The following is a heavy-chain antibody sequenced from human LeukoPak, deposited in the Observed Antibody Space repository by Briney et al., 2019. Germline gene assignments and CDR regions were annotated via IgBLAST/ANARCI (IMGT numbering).Heavy chain of an antibody. CDR3: ARDPSPSYTAMVESYFDY. D-gene: IGHD5-18*01. J-gene: IGHJ4*02. Sequence: PGGSLRLSCAASAFTFSSYAMHWVRQAPGKGLEWVAVISYDGSNKYYADSVKGRFTISRDNSKNTLYLQMNSLRAEDTAVYYCARDPSPSYTAMVESYFDYWGQGTLVTVSS. CDR2: ISYDGSNK. CDR1: AFTFSSYA. V-gene: IGHV3-30-3*01.